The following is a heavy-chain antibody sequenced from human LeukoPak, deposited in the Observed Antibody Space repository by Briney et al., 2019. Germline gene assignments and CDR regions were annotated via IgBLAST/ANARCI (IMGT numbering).Heavy chain of an antibody. CDR2: INHSGST. Sequence: SETLSLTCAVCGGSFSGYYWSWIRQPPGKGLEWIGEINHSGSTNYNPFLKSRVTISVDTSKNQFSLKLSSVTAADTAVYYCARGIVATDYWGQGTLVTVSS. CDR1: GGSFSGYY. J-gene: IGHJ4*02. D-gene: IGHD5-12*01. CDR3: ARGIVATDY. V-gene: IGHV4-34*01.